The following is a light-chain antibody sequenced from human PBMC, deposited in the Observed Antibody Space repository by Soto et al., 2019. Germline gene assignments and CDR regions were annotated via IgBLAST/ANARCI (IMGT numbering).Light chain of an antibody. CDR2: AAS. J-gene: IGKJ4*01. CDR1: QGISTQ. V-gene: IGKV1-39*01. Sequence: DTQMTQSPSTLSASVGDRVTIICRASQGISTQLAWYQQKPGNAPKLLIYAASSLQSGVPSRFSGSGSGTDFTLTISSLQPEDFATYYCQQSYSTPRLTFGGGTKVDIK. CDR3: QQSYSTPRLT.